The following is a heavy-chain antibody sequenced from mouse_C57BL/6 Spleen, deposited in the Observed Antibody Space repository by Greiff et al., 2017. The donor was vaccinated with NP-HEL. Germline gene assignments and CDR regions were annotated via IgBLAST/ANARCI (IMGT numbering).Heavy chain of an antibody. D-gene: IGHD1-1*01. CDR2: ISYDGSN. CDR3: ARDPSYYGSSGY. V-gene: IGHV3-6*01. J-gene: IGHJ2*01. Sequence: EVQLQESGPGLVKPSQSLSLTCSVTGYSITSGYYWNWIRQFPGNKLEWMGYISYDGSNNYNPSLKNRISITRDTSKNQFFLKLNSVTTEDTATYYCARDPSYYGSSGYWGQGTTLTVSS. CDR1: GYSITSGYY.